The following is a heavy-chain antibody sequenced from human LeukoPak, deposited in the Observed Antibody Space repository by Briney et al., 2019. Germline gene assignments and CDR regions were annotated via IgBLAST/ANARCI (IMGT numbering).Heavy chain of an antibody. Sequence: SETLSLTCAVYGGSFTGYYWSWIRQPPGKGLGWIGEISHSGSTNYNPSLKSRVTISLDTSKNQFSLKLSSVTAADTAVYYCARLLAAAGTGLDYWGQGTLVTVSS. J-gene: IGHJ4*02. V-gene: IGHV4-34*01. CDR1: GGSFTGYY. D-gene: IGHD6-13*01. CDR3: ARLLAAAGTGLDY. CDR2: ISHSGST.